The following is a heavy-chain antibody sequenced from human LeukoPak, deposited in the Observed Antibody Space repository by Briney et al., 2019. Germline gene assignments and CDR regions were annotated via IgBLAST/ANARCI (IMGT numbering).Heavy chain of an antibody. CDR1: GGSFSGYY. Sequence: PSETLSLTCAVYGGSFSGYYWSWIRQPPGKGLEWIGEINHSGSTNYNPSLKSRVTISVDTSKNQFSLKLSSVTAADTAVYYCARRPYGSGSYPSRGYFDYWGQGTLVTVSS. CDR2: INHSGST. J-gene: IGHJ4*02. D-gene: IGHD3-10*01. CDR3: ARRPYGSGSYPSRGYFDY. V-gene: IGHV4-34*01.